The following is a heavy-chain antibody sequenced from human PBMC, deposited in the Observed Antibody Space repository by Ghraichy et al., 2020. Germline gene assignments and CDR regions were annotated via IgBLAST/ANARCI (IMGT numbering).Heavy chain of an antibody. CDR2: ISTYNGDT. J-gene: IGHJ1*01. V-gene: IGHV1-18*01. Sequence: ASVKVSCKASGYTFNNYGISWVRLAPGQGLEWMGWISTYNGDTNYAQKFQGRVTMTTDTSTNTAYMELRSLRPDDTAVYYCASDGLVVVVAATHEYFHHWGQGTLVTVSS. D-gene: IGHD2-15*01. CDR3: ASDGLVVVVAATHEYFHH. CDR1: GYTFNNYG.